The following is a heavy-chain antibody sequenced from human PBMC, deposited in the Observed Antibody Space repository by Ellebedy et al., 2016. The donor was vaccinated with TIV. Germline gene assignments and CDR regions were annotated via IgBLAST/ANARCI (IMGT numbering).Heavy chain of an antibody. J-gene: IGHJ4*02. D-gene: IGHD1-26*01. CDR2: IWYDGSNK. CDR1: GFTFSSYG. V-gene: IGHV3-33*01. CDR3: ARDWEGATLDY. Sequence: GGSLRLSXAASGFTFSSYGMHWVRQAPGKGLEWVAVIWYDGSNKYYADSVKGRFTISRDNSKNTLYLQMNSLRAEDTAVYYCARDWEGATLDYWGQGTLVTVSS.